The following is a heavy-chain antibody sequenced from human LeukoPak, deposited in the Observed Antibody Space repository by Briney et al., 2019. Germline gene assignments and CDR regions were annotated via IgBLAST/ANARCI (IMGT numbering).Heavy chain of an antibody. CDR3: ARGSLITIFGVVINYYFDY. CDR2: ISHSGST. V-gene: IGHV4-34*01. Sequence: PSETLSLTCAVYGGSFSGYYWSWIRQPPGKGLEWIGEISHSGSTNYSPSLKSRVTISVDTSKNQFSLKLSSVTAADTAVYYCARGSLITIFGVVINYYFDYWGQGTLVTVSS. D-gene: IGHD3-3*01. CDR1: GGSFSGYY. J-gene: IGHJ4*02.